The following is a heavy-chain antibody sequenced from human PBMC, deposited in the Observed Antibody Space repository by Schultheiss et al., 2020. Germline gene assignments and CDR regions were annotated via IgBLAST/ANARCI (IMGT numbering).Heavy chain of an antibody. J-gene: IGHJ4*02. V-gene: IGHV3-30*03. D-gene: IGHD3-10*01. CDR3: ARDRARRSGKRGEYYFDY. CDR2: ISYDGSNK. CDR1: GFTFSSYG. Sequence: GGSLRLSCAASGFTFSSYGMHWVRQAPGKGLEWVAVISYDGSNKYYADSVKGRFTISRDNSKNTLYLQMNSLRTEDTAVYYCARDRARRSGKRGEYYFDYWGQGTLVTGYS.